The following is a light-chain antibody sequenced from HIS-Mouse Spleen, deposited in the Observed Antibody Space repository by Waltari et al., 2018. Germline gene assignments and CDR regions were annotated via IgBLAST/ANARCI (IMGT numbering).Light chain of an antibody. CDR3: QVWDSSSDHVV. CDR1: NIGSKS. J-gene: IGLJ2*01. CDR2: DDS. V-gene: IGLV3-21*03. Sequence: VAPGKTARITCGGNNIGSKSVHWYQQKPGQAPVLVVYDDSDRPSGIPEGFSGSNSGNTATLTISRVEAGDEADYYCQVWDSSSDHVVFGGGTKLTVL.